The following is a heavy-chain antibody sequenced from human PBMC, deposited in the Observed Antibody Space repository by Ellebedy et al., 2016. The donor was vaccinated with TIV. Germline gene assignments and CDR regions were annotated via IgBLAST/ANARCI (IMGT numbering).Heavy chain of an antibody. J-gene: IGHJ6*02. Sequence: SETLSLXCAVYGGSFSGYYWSWIRQPPGKGLEWIGEINHSGTTNYNPSLKSRFTISVDTSKNQFSLRLTSVTAADTAVYYCARFRSGIVVVPAHYGMDVWGQGTTVTVSS. CDR2: INHSGTT. D-gene: IGHD2-2*01. CDR3: ARFRSGIVVVPAHYGMDV. V-gene: IGHV4-34*01. CDR1: GGSFSGYY.